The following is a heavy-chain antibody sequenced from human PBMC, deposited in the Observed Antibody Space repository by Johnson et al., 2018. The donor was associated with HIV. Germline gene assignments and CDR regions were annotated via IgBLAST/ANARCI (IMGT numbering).Heavy chain of an antibody. CDR1: GFTFSNAW. J-gene: IGHJ3*02. CDR3: AREYYGSGSDAFDI. Sequence: VQLVESGGGVVQPGGSLRLSCAASGFTFSNAWMSWVRQAPGKGLEWVANIKQDGSEKYYVDTVKGRFTISRDNAKNSLYLQMNSLRAEDTAVYYCAREYYGSGSDAFDIWGQGTMVTVSS. CDR2: IKQDGSEK. D-gene: IGHD3-10*01. V-gene: IGHV3-7*01.